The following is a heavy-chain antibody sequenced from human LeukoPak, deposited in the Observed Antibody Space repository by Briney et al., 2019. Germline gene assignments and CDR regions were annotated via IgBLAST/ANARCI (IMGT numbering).Heavy chain of an antibody. J-gene: IGHJ4*02. CDR1: GGSFGGYY. CDR3: AGPGAGDLDY. V-gene: IGHV4-34*01. D-gene: IGHD3-10*01. Sequence: PSETLSLTCAVYGGSFGGYYWSWIRQPPGKGLEWIGEINYGGSTNYNPSLKSRVTISVDTSKNHFSLKLSSGTAADTAVYYCAGPGAGDLDYWGQGTLVTVSS. CDR2: INYGGST.